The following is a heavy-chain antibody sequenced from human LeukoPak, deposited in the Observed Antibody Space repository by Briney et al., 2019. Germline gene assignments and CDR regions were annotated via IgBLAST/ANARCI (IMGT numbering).Heavy chain of an antibody. J-gene: IGHJ4*02. D-gene: IGHD3-10*01. V-gene: IGHV3-30*18. CDR2: ISYDGSNK. CDR1: GSTFSSYG. Sequence: GGSLRLSCAASGSTFSSYGMHWVRQAPGRGLEWVAVISYDGSNKYYADSVKGRFTISRDNSKNTLYLQMNSLRAEDTAVYYCAKDRATMVRGVIIKGLDYWGQGTLVTVSS. CDR3: AKDRATMVRGVIIKGLDY.